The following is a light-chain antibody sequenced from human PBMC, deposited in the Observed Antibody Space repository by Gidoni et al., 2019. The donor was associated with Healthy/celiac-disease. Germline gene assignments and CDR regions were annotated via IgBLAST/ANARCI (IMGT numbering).Light chain of an antibody. Sequence: DIQITQSPSSLSASVGDRVTITCRASQSISNYLNWYQQKPAEAPKLMIYAASSLQSGVQSRFSGRGSGTDSTITISSLQPEDVATYCWQQSYSTPGSFGQGTKLEIK. V-gene: IGKV1-39*01. CDR2: AAS. J-gene: IGKJ2*04. CDR1: QSISNY. CDR3: QQSYSTPGS.